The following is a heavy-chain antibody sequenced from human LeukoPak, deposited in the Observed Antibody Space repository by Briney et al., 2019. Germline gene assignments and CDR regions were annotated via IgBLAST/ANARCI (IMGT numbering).Heavy chain of an antibody. V-gene: IGHV4-4*07. CDR1: GGSVNSYY. J-gene: IGHJ4*02. Sequence: SETLSLTCTVSGGSVNSYYLSWIRQPAGKTLEWIGRIYDGGSTNYNPSLKSRVTISVDTSKNQFSLKLSSVTAADTAVYYCARWNRMIDYWGQGTLVTVSS. CDR3: ARWNRMIDY. CDR2: IYDGGST. D-gene: IGHD1-1*01.